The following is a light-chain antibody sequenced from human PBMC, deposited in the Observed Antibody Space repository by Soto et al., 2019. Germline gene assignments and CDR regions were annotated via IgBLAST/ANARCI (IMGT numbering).Light chain of an antibody. CDR2: EVN. CDR3: GSYTSSSAVV. J-gene: IGLJ3*02. Sequence: QSALTQPASVSGSPGQSITISCTGTSNVVGGYKYVSWYQQHPGKAPKLMIYEVNNRPSGVSDRFSGSKSGNMASLTISGLQAEDEADYYSGSYTSSSAVVFGGGTKLTVL. CDR1: SNVVGGYKY. V-gene: IGLV2-14*01.